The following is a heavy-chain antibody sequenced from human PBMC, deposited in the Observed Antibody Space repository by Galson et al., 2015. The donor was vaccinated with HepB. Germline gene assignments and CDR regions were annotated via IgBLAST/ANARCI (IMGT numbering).Heavy chain of an antibody. V-gene: IGHV3-21*01. CDR3: ARERQTTVTLTYSDY. Sequence: SLRLSCAASGFTFSSYSMNWVRQAPGKGLEWVSSISSSSSYIYYADSVKGRFTISRDNAKNSLYLQMNSLRAEDTAVYYCARERQTTVTLTYSDYWGQGTLVTVSS. J-gene: IGHJ4*02. CDR2: ISSSSSYI. D-gene: IGHD4-17*01. CDR1: GFTFSSYS.